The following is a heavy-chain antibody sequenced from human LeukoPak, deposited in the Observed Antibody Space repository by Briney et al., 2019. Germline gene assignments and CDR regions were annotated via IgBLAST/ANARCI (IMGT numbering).Heavy chain of an antibody. V-gene: IGHV3-48*03. D-gene: IGHD1-26*01. CDR1: GFTLNIYE. Sequence: PGGSLRLSCAASGFTLNIYEFNCVRQAPGKGLEWVSYISTSDSTIYYADSVKGRFTISRDNAKNSLYLQMNSLRLEDTAIYYGASGDWWATTIVDLWGQGTLVTVSS. J-gene: IGHJ5*02. CDR3: ASGDWWATTIVDL. CDR2: ISTSDSTI.